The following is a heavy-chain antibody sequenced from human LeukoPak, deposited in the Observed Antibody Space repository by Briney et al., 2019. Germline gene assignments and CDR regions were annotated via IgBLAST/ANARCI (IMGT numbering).Heavy chain of an antibody. D-gene: IGHD3-10*01. J-gene: IGHJ4*02. Sequence: PGRSLRLSCAASGFTFSSYGMHWVRQAPGKGLEWVSAISGSGGSTYYADSVKGRFTISRDNSKNTLYLQMNSLRAEDTAVYYCAKDWQGYYGSGSYFDYWGQGTLVTVSS. CDR1: GFTFSSYG. CDR3: AKDWQGYYGSGSYFDY. V-gene: IGHV3-23*01. CDR2: ISGSGGST.